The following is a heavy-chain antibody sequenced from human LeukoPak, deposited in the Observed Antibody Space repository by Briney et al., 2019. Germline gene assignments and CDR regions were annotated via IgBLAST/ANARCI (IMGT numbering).Heavy chain of an antibody. Sequence: KSGGSLRLSCAASGFTFSDYYMSWIRQAPGKGLEWVSYISSSGSTIYYADSVKGRFTISRDNAKNSLYLQMNSLRAEDTAVYYCARGKTVQLKANAFDVWGQGTMVTVSS. CDR2: ISSSGSTI. J-gene: IGHJ3*01. V-gene: IGHV3-11*01. CDR1: GFTFSDYY. D-gene: IGHD2-2*01. CDR3: ARGKTVQLKANAFDV.